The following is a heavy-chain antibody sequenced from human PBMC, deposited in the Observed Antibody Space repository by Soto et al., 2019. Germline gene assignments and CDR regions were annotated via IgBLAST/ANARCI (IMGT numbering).Heavy chain of an antibody. V-gene: IGHV1-18*01. J-gene: IGHJ4*02. CDR3: ARDLGQQLVDY. Sequence: ASVKVSCKASGHSFTSYGISWVRQAPGQGLEWMGWISAYNGNKKYAQKLQGRVTMTTDTSTSTAYMELRSLRSDDTAVYYCARDLGQQLVDYWGQGTLVTVYS. CDR1: GHSFTSYG. D-gene: IGHD6-13*01. CDR2: ISAYNGNK.